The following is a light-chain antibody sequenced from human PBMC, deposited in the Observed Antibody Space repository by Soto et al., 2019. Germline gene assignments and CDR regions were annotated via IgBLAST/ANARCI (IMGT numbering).Light chain of an antibody. J-gene: IGLJ2*01. Sequence: SSELTQPPSVSVDPGETAGISCGGDHIGGKSVHWYQQKPGQAPVLVIFYDSDRPSGIPERFSASNSENTATLTISRVEAGDEADYYCQVWDGSSDRVVFGGGTKLTVL. V-gene: IGLV3-21*04. CDR2: YDS. CDR1: HIGGKS. CDR3: QVWDGSSDRVV.